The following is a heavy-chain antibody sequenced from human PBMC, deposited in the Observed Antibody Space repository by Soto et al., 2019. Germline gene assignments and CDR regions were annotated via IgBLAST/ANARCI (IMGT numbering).Heavy chain of an antibody. D-gene: IGHD3-10*01. CDR1: GGSISSSSYY. J-gene: IGHJ5*02. CDR3: ARHAYYYDSTPPPMFDP. V-gene: IGHV4-39*01. Sequence: SETLSLTCTVSGGSISSSSYYWGWIRQPPGKGLEWIGSIYYSGSTYYNPSLKSRVTISVDTSKNQFSLKLSSVTAADTAVYYCARHAYYYDSTPPPMFDPWGQGTLVTVSS. CDR2: IYYSGST.